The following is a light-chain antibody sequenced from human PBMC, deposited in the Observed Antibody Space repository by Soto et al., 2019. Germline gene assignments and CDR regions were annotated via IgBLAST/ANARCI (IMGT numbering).Light chain of an antibody. CDR3: AAWDDSLNGLV. J-gene: IGLJ2*01. CDR1: SSNIGRNT. Sequence: QSVLTQPPSASGTPGQRVTISCSGSSSNIGRNTVNWYQQLPGTAPKLLIYTTNQRPSGVPDRFSGSKSGTSASLAISGLQSDDEADYYCAAWDDSLNGLVFGGGTKLTVL. V-gene: IGLV1-44*01. CDR2: TTN.